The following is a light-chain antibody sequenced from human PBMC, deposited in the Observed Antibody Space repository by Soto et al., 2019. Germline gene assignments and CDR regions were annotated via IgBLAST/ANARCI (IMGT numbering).Light chain of an antibody. J-gene: IGLJ3*02. V-gene: IGLV1-51*02. Sequence: QSVSTQPPSVSAAPGQKVTISCSGSDSNIGNDHVSWYQQFPGTAPKLLIYENNKRPSGIPDRFSGSKSGTSATLDITGLQTGDEADYYCGTWDSGLSAGVIGGGTQLTVL. CDR3: GTWDSGLSAGV. CDR2: ENN. CDR1: DSNIGNDH.